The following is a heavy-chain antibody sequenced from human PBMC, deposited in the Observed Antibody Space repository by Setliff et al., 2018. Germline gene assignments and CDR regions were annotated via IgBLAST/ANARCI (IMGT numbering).Heavy chain of an antibody. CDR1: GGSISSGGYY. D-gene: IGHD3-10*01. CDR3: ARDPTVVRGVMTPDY. V-gene: IGHV4-31*03. Sequence: SETLSLTCTVSGGSISSGGYYWSWIRQHPGKGLEWIGYIYYSGSTYYNPSLKSRVTISVDTSKNQFSLKLSSVTAADTAVYYCARDPTVVRGVMTPDYWGQGTLVTVSS. CDR2: IYYSGST. J-gene: IGHJ4*02.